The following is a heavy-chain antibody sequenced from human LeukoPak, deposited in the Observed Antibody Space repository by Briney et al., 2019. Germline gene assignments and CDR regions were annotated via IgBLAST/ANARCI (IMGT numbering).Heavy chain of an antibody. CDR1: GDSITRYY. Sequence: SETLSLTCTVSGDSITRYYWSWIRQPPGKGLEWIGYINNSGGTSYNPSLKSRVTISLDTSKNQFSLKLNSVTTTDTAVHYCASQMSGTSVSYWGQGTLVTVSS. J-gene: IGHJ4*02. D-gene: IGHD2-2*01. V-gene: IGHV4-59*08. CDR3: ASQMSGTSVSY. CDR2: INNSGGT.